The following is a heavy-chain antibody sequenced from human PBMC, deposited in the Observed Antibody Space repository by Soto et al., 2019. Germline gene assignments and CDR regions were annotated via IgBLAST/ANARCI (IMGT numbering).Heavy chain of an antibody. CDR3: ARGPYYFGSAALFPYFDY. J-gene: IGHJ4*02. CDR2: ITHSGST. V-gene: IGHV4-34*01. Sequence: QVQLQQWGAGLLKPSETLSLTCAVSGASFSGYYWTWIRQPPGKGLEWIGEITHSGSTNYNPSLKSRVIISVDTSKNQCSLKLSSVTAADTAVYYCARGPYYFGSAALFPYFDYWGQGTLVTVSS. CDR1: GASFSGYY. D-gene: IGHD3-10*01.